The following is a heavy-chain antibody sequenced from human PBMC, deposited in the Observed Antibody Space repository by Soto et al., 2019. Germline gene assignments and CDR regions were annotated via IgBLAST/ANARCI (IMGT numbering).Heavy chain of an antibody. CDR1: GYTFTGYY. CDR2: INPNSGGT. Sequence: ASVKVSCKASGYTFTGYYIHWVRKAPGQGLEWMGWINPNSGGTNYAQKFLVRVTVTRDTSISTAYMELSRLRSDDTAVYYCARGFIAYCSSTSCFDAFDIWGQGTMVTVSS. V-gene: IGHV1-2*02. D-gene: IGHD2-2*01. J-gene: IGHJ3*02. CDR3: ARGFIAYCSSTSCFDAFDI.